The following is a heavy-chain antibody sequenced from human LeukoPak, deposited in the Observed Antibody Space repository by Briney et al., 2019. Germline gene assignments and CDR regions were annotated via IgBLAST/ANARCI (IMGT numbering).Heavy chain of an antibody. CDR2: ISQDGSKR. CDR1: GLTFRSYA. V-gene: IGHV3-30-3*01. CDR3: VREPGPGYFDY. J-gene: IGHJ4*02. D-gene: IGHD6-13*01. Sequence: PGGSLRLSCVVSGLTFRSYALHWVRQAPGKGLEWVAVISQDGSKRHYGDSVKGRFTISRDNSTNTLYLEMNSLRAGDTAVYYCVREPGPGYFDYWGRGTLVTVSS.